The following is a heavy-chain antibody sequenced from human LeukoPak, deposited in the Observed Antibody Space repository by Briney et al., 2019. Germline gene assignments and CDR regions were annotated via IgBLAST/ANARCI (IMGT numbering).Heavy chain of an antibody. Sequence: GASVKVSCKASGYTFTSYDINWVRQATGQGLEWMGWMNPNSGNTGYAQKFQGRVTMTRNTSISTAYMELSSLRSEDTAVYYCARGARAAADYDYWGQGTLVTVSS. CDR1: GYTFTSYD. V-gene: IGHV1-8*01. CDR3: ARGARAAADYDY. J-gene: IGHJ4*02. D-gene: IGHD6-13*01. CDR2: MNPNSGNT.